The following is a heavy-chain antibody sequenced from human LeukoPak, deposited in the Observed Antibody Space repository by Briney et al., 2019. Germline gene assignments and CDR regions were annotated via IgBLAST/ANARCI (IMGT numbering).Heavy chain of an antibody. CDR2: IRSSGDAI. CDR3: ARGAARGETYYYYYMDV. Sequence: PGGSLRLSCAASGFTFSDYYMNWIRQAPGKGLEWVSYIRSSGDAIYYADSLKGRITISRDNAKKSLFLQMSSLRADDTAVYYCARGAARGETYYYYYMDVWGKGTTVTVSS. V-gene: IGHV3-11*01. J-gene: IGHJ6*03. D-gene: IGHD6-6*01. CDR1: GFTFSDYY.